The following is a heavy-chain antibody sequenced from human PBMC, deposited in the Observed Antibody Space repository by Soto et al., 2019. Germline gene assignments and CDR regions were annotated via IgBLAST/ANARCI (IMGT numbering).Heavy chain of an antibody. CDR2: IYYSGST. CDR1: GGSISSSSYY. J-gene: IGHJ4*02. V-gene: IGHV4-39*01. Sequence: QLQLQESGPGLVKPSETLSLTCTVSGGSISSSSYYWGWIRQPPGKGLEWIGSIYYSGSTYYNPYLKSRVTISVDTSKNQFSLKLSSVTAADTAVYSCASHTPAISISDHWGQGTLVTVSS. D-gene: IGHD2-15*01. CDR3: ASHTPAISISDH.